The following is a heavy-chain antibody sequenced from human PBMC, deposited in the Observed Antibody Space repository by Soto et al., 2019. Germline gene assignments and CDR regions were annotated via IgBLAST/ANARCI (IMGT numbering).Heavy chain of an antibody. J-gene: IGHJ6*02. Sequence: XGSLRLTCAVSGYSFSSSGWAWIRQAPGKGLEWVAATTYDGGIKHYVLSVKGRFTISRDKSKNTLYLQMNSLRVEDTAIYYCAGALENAYFDYGLNVWGQGTTVTVSS. D-gene: IGHD1-1*01. CDR1: GYSFSSSG. CDR3: AGALENAYFDYGLNV. V-gene: IGHV3-30*03. CDR2: TTYDGGIK.